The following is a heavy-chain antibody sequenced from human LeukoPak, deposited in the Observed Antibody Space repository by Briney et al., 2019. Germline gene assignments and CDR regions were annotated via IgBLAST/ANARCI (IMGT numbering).Heavy chain of an antibody. CDR2: IYFSGTT. CDR3: ARSTGWLQPFDY. CDR1: GGSISSGDYY. V-gene: IGHV4-30-4*01. J-gene: IGHJ4*02. D-gene: IGHD5-24*01. Sequence: SQTLSLTCTVSGGSISSGDYYWSWVRQPPGKALEWIGYIYFSGTTYYKPALKSRVSMSVDTSKNQFSLKLSSVTAADTDMYYCARSTGWLQPFDYWGQGTLVTVSS.